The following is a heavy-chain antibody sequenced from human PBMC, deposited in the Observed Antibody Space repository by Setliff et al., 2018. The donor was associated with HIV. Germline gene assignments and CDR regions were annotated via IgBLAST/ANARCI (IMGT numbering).Heavy chain of an antibody. CDR1: GYSFTRYW. Sequence: GESLKISCKGSGYSFTRYWIAWVRQMPGKGLEWMGIIYPGDSDTRYSPSFQGQVTMSVDKSITTAYLHWNSLKASDSAMYYCGRHRRTVNNYFYMDVWGKGTTVTVSS. CDR2: IYPGDSDT. J-gene: IGHJ6*03. D-gene: IGHD1-1*01. V-gene: IGHV5-51*01. CDR3: GRHRRTVNNYFYMDV.